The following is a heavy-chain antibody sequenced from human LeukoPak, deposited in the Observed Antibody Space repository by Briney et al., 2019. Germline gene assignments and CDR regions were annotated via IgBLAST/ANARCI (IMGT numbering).Heavy chain of an antibody. D-gene: IGHD3-9*01. CDR3: TNQPILAGSIDS. CDR1: GFTFNTYA. Sequence: PGGSLRLSCATSGFTFNTYAMNWVRQAPGKGLEWVSTINDAGRTTHYADSVKGRLTISRDNSKNTVYLQMNNLRAEDTALYYCTNQPILAGSIDSWGQGTLVTVSS. J-gene: IGHJ4*02. CDR2: INDAGRTT. V-gene: IGHV3-23*01.